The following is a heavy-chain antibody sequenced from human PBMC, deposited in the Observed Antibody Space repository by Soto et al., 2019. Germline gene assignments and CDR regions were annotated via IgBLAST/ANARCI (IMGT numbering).Heavy chain of an antibody. CDR3: ARDLVRITIFGVVINDALDI. Sequence: GESLKISCKGSGYSFTSYWIGWVRQMPWKGLEWMGIIYPGDSDTGYSPSFQGQVTISADKSISPAYLQWSSLKASDTAMDYCARDLVRITIFGVVINDALDIWGQGTMVTVSS. CDR2: IYPGDSDT. J-gene: IGHJ3*02. CDR1: GYSFTSYW. D-gene: IGHD3-3*01. V-gene: IGHV5-51*01.